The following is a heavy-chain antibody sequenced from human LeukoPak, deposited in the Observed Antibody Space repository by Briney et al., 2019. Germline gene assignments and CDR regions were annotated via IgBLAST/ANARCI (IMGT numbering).Heavy chain of an antibody. CDR3: ARDLSRLSV. V-gene: IGHV3-23*01. D-gene: IGHD6-25*01. CDR2: ISGSGGST. Sequence: GRSLRLSCVASGFTFSTYGMHWVRQAPGKGLEWVSAISGSGGSTYYADSVKGRFTISRDNSKNTLYLQMNSLRAEDTAVYYCARDLSRLSVWGQGTLVTVSS. CDR1: GFTFSTYG. J-gene: IGHJ4*02.